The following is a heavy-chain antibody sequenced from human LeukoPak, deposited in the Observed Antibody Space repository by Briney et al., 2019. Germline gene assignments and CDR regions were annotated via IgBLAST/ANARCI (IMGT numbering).Heavy chain of an antibody. J-gene: IGHJ5*01. V-gene: IGHV1-2*02. CDR1: GYTFTAYN. CDR2: INPNRGVT. Sequence: GASVKVSCKTSGYTFTAYNMHWVRQAPGQGLEWMGWINPNRGVTKYAQQFQGRVTMTRDTSISTTYMDLSSLRFDDTAMYYCARGGGRSWFDSWGQGTLVTVSS. D-gene: IGHD4-23*01. CDR3: ARGGGRSWFDS.